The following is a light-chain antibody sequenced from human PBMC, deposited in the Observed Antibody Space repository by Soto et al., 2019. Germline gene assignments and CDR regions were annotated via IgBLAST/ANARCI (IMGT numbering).Light chain of an antibody. CDR2: DAS. J-gene: IGKJ4*01. CDR1: QSVSSS. Sequence: EIVLTQSPATLSLSPGERTTLSCRASQSVSSSLAWYQQKPGQAPRLLIYDASNSATGIPARFRGSGSGTDFALTISSLEPEDFAVYYCQQRSNWSLTFGGGTKVDIK. CDR3: QQRSNWSLT. V-gene: IGKV3-11*01.